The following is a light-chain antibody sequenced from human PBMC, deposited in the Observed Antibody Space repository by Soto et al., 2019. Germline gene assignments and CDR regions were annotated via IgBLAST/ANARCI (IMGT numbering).Light chain of an antibody. J-gene: IGKJ4*01. Sequence: EIVLTQSPATLSLSPGERATLSCRASQNIRTYLAWYQQKPGQAPRLLIYDAFNRATDIPARFSGSGSGTDFTLTISSLEPEDFAVYYCQHRSNWPLTFGGGTKVEIK. CDR1: QNIRTY. CDR3: QHRSNWPLT. CDR2: DAF. V-gene: IGKV3-11*01.